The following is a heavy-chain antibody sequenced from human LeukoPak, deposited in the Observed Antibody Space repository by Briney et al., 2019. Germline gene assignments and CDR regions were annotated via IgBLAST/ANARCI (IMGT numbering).Heavy chain of an antibody. Sequence: ASVKVSCKASGYTFTSYGISWVRQAPGQGLEWMGWISAYNGNTNYAQKLQGRVTMTTDTSTSTAYMELRSLRSDDTAVYYCARAFTYYDIWSGYPETVDFDYWGQGTLVTVSS. D-gene: IGHD3-3*01. CDR1: GYTFTSYG. J-gene: IGHJ4*02. CDR3: ARAFTYYDIWSGYPETVDFDY. CDR2: ISAYNGNT. V-gene: IGHV1-18*01.